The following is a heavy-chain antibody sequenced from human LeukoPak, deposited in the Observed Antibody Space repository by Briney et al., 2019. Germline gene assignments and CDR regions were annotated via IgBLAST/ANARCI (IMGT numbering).Heavy chain of an antibody. V-gene: IGHV3-48*03. CDR3: ARDHSSVAFDI. Sequence: PGGSLRLSCAASGFTFSSYQMNWVRQAPGKGLEWVSYISSSGSTIYYADSVKGRFTISRDNAKNSLYLQMNSLRAEDTAVYYCARDHSSVAFDIWGQGTMVTVSS. D-gene: IGHD5-18*01. J-gene: IGHJ3*02. CDR1: GFTFSSYQ. CDR2: ISSSGSTI.